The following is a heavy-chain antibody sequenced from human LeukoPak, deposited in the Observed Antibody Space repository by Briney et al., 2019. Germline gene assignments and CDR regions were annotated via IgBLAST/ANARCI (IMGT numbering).Heavy chain of an antibody. V-gene: IGHV4-59*01. Sequence: PSETLSLTCIASGGSITYWNWIRQPPGKGLEWIATMYNHGRTEYNPSLKGRVTSSVDTSKNEVSLKVRSVTPADTAVYFCARGLAGRASGAVYFDLWGRGTLVTVSS. CDR1: GGSITY. J-gene: IGHJ2*01. CDR2: MYNHGRT. CDR3: ARGLAGRASGAVYFDL. D-gene: IGHD3-16*01.